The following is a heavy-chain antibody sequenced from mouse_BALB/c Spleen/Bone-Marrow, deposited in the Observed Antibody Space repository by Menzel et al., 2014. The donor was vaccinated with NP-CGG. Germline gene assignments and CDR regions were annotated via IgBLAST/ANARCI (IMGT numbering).Heavy chain of an antibody. D-gene: IGHD4-1*01. J-gene: IGHJ4*01. CDR3: ARWEYYAMDY. V-gene: IGHV14-3*02. CDR1: GFNIKDTY. CDR2: IDPANGNT. Sequence: VQLQQSGAELVKPGASVKLTCTASGFNIKDTYMHWVKQRPEQGLEWIGRIDPANGNTKYDPKFQGKATITADTSSNTAYLQLSSLTSEDTAVYYCARWEYYAMDYWGQGTSVTVSS.